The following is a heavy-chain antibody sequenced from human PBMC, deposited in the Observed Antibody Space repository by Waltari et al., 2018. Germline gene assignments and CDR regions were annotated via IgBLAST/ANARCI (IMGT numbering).Heavy chain of an antibody. CDR3: AKRTIGGTGWFFDL. Sequence: QVQLVQSGAEVKKPGASLRVSCTSSGLTFTCSYIHWVRQAPGQGPEWLGWINPDTVGTNYAQKFQGRVSMTRDTSVSATAMELHRLTSDDTAMYYCAKRTIGGTGWFFDLWGQGTLVTVSS. J-gene: IGHJ4*02. V-gene: IGHV1-2*02. D-gene: IGHD6-19*01. CDR2: INPDTVGT. CDR1: GLTFTCSY.